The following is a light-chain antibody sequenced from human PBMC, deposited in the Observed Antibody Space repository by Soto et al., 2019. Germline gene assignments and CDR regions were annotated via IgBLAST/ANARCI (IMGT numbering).Light chain of an antibody. Sequence: IQSAQNPSTLSSSVGDRVTITFRASQSISRWLAWYQQKPGKAPKLLIHDATSLESGVPSRFSGSGSGTEFTLTISSLQPDDFATYYCQQYISYWTCDQGTKVDIK. V-gene: IGKV1-5*01. J-gene: IGKJ1*01. CDR1: QSISRW. CDR3: QQYISYWT. CDR2: DAT.